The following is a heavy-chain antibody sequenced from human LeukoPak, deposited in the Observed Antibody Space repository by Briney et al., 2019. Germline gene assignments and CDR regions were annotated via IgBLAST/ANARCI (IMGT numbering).Heavy chain of an antibody. CDR3: AKVGSAGAKYYYYYGMDV. J-gene: IGHJ6*02. D-gene: IGHD1-26*01. CDR1: GFTVSSTY. CDR2: ISGSGGST. Sequence: GGSLRLSCAASGFTVSSTYMSWVRQAPGKGLEWVSAISGSGGSTYYADSVKGRFTISRDNSKNTLYLQMNSLRAEDTAVYYCAKVGSAGAKYYYYYGMDVWGQGTTVTVSS. V-gene: IGHV3-23*01.